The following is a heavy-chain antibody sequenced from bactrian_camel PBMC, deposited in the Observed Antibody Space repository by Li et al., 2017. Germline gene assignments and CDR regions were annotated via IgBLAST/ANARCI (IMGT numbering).Heavy chain of an antibody. CDR1: VFTFSTYY. V-gene: IGHV3S1*01. CDR2: INAGGYST. D-gene: IGHD3*01. J-gene: IGHJ7*01. Sequence: VQLVESGGGLVQPGGSLRLSCAASVFTFSTYYMSWVRQPPGQGLEWIAGINAGGYSTYFSDSVKGRFTISRDNAKNTLYLQLNSLDSEDTAMYYCAKDATHYWVLNGMDSWGNGTQVTVS.